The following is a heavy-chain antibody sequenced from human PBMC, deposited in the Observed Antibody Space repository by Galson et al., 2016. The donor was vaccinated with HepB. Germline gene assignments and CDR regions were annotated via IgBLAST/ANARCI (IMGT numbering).Heavy chain of an antibody. Sequence: PALVKPTQTLTLTCTFSGFSLSTTGEGVGWIRQPPGKALEWLALIYWDNDSRYSPSLRTRLTITKDTSKNQVVLTVTDMEPADTATYYCAHTGDSSSWFVLDYWGRGTLVTVSS. J-gene: IGHJ4*02. CDR1: GFSLSTTGEG. CDR2: IYWDNDS. V-gene: IGHV2-5*02. D-gene: IGHD6-13*01. CDR3: AHTGDSSSWFVLDY.